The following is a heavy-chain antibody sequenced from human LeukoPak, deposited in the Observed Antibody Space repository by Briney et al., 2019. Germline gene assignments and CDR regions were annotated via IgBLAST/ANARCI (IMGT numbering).Heavy chain of an antibody. D-gene: IGHD2-15*01. Sequence: ASVEVSCKASGYTFTSYGISWVRQAPGQGLEWMGWISAYNGNTNYAQKLQGRVTMTTDTSTSTAYMELRSLRSDDTAVYYRARDLPYCSGGSCYSSHSQFDYWGQGTLVTVSS. CDR1: GYTFTSYG. V-gene: IGHV1-18*01. CDR3: ARDLPYCSGGSCYSSHSQFDY. CDR2: ISAYNGNT. J-gene: IGHJ4*02.